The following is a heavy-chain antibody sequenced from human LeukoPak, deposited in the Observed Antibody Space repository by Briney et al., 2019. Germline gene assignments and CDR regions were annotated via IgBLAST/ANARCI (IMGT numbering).Heavy chain of an antibody. J-gene: IGHJ4*02. CDR3: ARHSQHSRDLGSARNFDY. CDR2: ISYSGGT. Sequence: SETLSLTCTVSGGSISSYYWSWIRQPPGKGLEWIGYISYSGGTNYNPSLNSRVTISVDTSRNLFSLRLTSVTAADTAVYYCARHSQHSRDLGSARNFDYWGQGTLVTVSS. CDR1: GGSISSYY. V-gene: IGHV4-59*08. D-gene: IGHD7-27*01.